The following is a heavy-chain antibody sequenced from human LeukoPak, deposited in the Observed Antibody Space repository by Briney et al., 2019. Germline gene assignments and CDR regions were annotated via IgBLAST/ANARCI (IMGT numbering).Heavy chain of an antibody. CDR2: IYRGGAT. CDR3: ARDDSSSWYEDY. Sequence: GGSLRLSCAVSGLIGSDGYMSWVRQAPGKGLEWLSIIYRGGATYYADSVKGRFTISRDNAKNSLYLQMNSLRAEDTAVYYCARDDSSSWYEDYWGQGTLVTVSS. V-gene: IGHV3-66*01. J-gene: IGHJ4*02. D-gene: IGHD6-13*01. CDR1: GLIGSDGY.